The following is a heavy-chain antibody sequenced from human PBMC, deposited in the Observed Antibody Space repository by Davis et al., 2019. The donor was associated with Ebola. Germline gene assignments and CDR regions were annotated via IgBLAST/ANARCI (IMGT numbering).Heavy chain of an antibody. CDR1: GFTFSSYW. CDR3: ARGDGGYGDAAFDY. J-gene: IGHJ4*02. CDR2: MKQGGSEK. V-gene: IGHV3-7*04. Sequence: GGSLRLSCAASGFTFSSYWMSWVRQAPGKGLEWVGNMKQGGSEKYYVDSVKGRFTISRDNAKNSLYLQMNSLRAEDTAIYYCARGDGGYGDAAFDYWGQGNLVTVSS. D-gene: IGHD4-17*01.